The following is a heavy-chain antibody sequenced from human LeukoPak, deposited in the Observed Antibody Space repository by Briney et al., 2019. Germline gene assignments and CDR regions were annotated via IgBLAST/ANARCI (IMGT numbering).Heavy chain of an antibody. CDR1: GFTFSSYA. V-gene: IGHV3-30-3*01. D-gene: IGHD6-6*01. CDR2: ISYDGSNK. CDR3: AREGSSSEYAFDY. J-gene: IGHJ4*02. Sequence: GGSLRLSCAASGFTFSSYAMHWVRQAPGKGLEWVAVISYDGSNKYYADSVKGRFTISRDNSKNTLYLQMNSLRAEDTAVYYCAREGSSSEYAFDYWGQGTLVTVSS.